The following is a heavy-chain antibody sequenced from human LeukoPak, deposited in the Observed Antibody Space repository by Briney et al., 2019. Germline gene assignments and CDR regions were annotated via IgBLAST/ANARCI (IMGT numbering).Heavy chain of an antibody. Sequence: GGSLRLSCAASGFTVSSEYMSWVRQAPGKGLEWVSIIYSGGTTYYADSVKGRFTISRDISKNTVYLQMNNLRAEDTALFYCARALPAASHTSFDHWGQGALVTVSS. D-gene: IGHD2-2*01. CDR1: GFTVSSEY. J-gene: IGHJ4*02. CDR2: IYSGGTT. CDR3: ARALPAASHTSFDH. V-gene: IGHV3-66*01.